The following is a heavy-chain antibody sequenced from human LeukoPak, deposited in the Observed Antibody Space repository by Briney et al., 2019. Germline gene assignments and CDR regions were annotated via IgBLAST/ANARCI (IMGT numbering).Heavy chain of an antibody. D-gene: IGHD6-13*01. Sequence: GGSLRLSCAASGLPFSSYAMSWVRQAPGKGLEWVSAISDSGSSIYYADSVKGRFTISRDNAKNTLYLQMNSLRAEDTAVYYCARVIIAATGRDYWGQGTLVTVSS. CDR2: ISDSGSSI. CDR3: ARVIIAATGRDY. V-gene: IGHV3-23*01. CDR1: GLPFSSYA. J-gene: IGHJ4*02.